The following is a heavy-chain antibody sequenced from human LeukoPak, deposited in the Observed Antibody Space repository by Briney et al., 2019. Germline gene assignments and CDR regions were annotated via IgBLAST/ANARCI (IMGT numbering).Heavy chain of an antibody. CDR3: ARVLQRWDDAFDI. V-gene: IGHV4-59*01. J-gene: IGHJ3*02. CDR2: IFYSGST. CDR1: GGSISSYY. D-gene: IGHD4-23*01. Sequence: SETLSLTCTVSGGSISSYYWSWIRQPPGKGLEWIGYIFYSGSTYYNPSLKSRVTISVDTSKKQFSLKLNSVTAADTAVYYCARVLQRWDDAFDIWGQGTMVTVSS.